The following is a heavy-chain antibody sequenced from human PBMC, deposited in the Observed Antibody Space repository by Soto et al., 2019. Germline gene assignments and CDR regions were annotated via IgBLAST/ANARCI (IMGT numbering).Heavy chain of an antibody. V-gene: IGHV1-8*01. Sequence: ASVKVSCKASGYTFTSYDINWVLQATGQGLEWMGWMNPNSGYTGYAQKFQGRVTMTRNTSISTAYMELSSLRSEDTAVYYCATQGDLRYFEWLFPLDEWCQGTLGNVSS. D-gene: IGHD3-9*01. CDR2: MNPNSGYT. CDR1: GYTFTSYD. CDR3: ATQGDLRYFEWLFPLDE. J-gene: IGHJ4*02.